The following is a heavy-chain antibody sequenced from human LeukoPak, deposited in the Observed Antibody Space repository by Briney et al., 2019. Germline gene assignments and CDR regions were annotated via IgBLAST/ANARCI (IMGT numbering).Heavy chain of an antibody. CDR1: GFTFSSYG. Sequence: GGSLRLSCAASGFTFSSYGMHWVRQAPGKGLEWVAFIRYDGSNKYYADSVKGRFTISRDNSKNTLYLQMNSLRAEDTAVYYCAKDRLPNWLDPWGQGTLVTVSS. D-gene: IGHD6-25*01. CDR2: IRYDGSNK. V-gene: IGHV3-30*02. J-gene: IGHJ5*02. CDR3: AKDRLPNWLDP.